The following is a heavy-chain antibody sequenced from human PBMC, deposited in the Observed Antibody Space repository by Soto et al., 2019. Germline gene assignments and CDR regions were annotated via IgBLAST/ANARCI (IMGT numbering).Heavy chain of an antibody. Sequence: QVQLVASGGGVVQPGRSLRLSCAASGFTFSSYGMHWVRQAPGKGLEWVAVISYDGSNKYYADSVKGRFTISRDNSKNTLYLQMNSLRAEDTAVYYCAKEGFLDSLYGMDVWGQGTTVTVSS. V-gene: IGHV3-30*18. CDR2: ISYDGSNK. CDR3: AKEGFLDSLYGMDV. J-gene: IGHJ6*02. CDR1: GFTFSSYG. D-gene: IGHD3-3*01.